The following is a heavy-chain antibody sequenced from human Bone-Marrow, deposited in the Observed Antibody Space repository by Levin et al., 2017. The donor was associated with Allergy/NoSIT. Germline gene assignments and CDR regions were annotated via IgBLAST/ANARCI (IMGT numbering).Heavy chain of an antibody. J-gene: IGHJ2*01. CDR3: ARGARDTALVTGIWYFDL. D-gene: IGHD5-18*01. CDR1: GYTFVGYD. V-gene: IGHV1-8*01. CDR2: IRPKSGNT. Sequence: ASVKVSCETSGYTFVGYDIHWVRQATGQGPEWMGWIRPKSGNTVSAQKFQARIIMTRDTSTNTVYMQLNSLTSDDTATYYCARGARDTALVTGIWYFDLWGRGTLVSVSS.